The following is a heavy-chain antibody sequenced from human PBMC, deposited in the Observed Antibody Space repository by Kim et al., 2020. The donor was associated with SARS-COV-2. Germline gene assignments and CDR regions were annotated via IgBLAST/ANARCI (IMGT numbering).Heavy chain of an antibody. D-gene: IGHD2-15*01. Sequence: SVKVSCKASGGTFSSYAISWVRQAPGQGLEWMGGIIPIFGTANYAQKFQGRVTITADESTSTAYMELSSLRSEDTAVYYCARDPGYCSGGSCHYYYYMDVWGKGTTVTVSS. CDR2: IIPIFGTA. CDR3: ARDPGYCSGGSCHYYYYMDV. CDR1: GGTFSSYA. J-gene: IGHJ6*03. V-gene: IGHV1-69*13.